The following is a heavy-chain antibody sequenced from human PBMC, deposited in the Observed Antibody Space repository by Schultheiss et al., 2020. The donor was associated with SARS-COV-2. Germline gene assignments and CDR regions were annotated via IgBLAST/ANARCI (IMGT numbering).Heavy chain of an antibody. Sequence: SETLSLTCTVSGGSIRRYSWLLLRQPAGKGLEWIGRIYTSGSTNYNPSLKSRVTMSVDTSKNQFSLKLSSVTAADTAVYYCARGEGGDYANYGMDVWGQGTTVTVSS. CDR3: ARGEGGDYANYGMDV. D-gene: IGHD4-17*01. CDR1: GGSIRRYS. V-gene: IGHV4-4*07. CDR2: IYTSGST. J-gene: IGHJ6*02.